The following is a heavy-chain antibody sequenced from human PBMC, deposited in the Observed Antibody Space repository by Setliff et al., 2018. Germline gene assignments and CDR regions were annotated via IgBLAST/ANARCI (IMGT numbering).Heavy chain of an antibody. J-gene: IGHJ3*02. CDR2: VYYTGNT. CDR3: ARDTRVRDSSSVPSDTFDI. Sequence: PSETLSLTCTVSGGSIMNYFWSWIRQPPGKGLEWIGYVYYTGNTNCNPSLKSRLTISVDPSKNQVSLKLKSATTADTAVYYCARDTRVRDSSSVPSDTFDIWGRGTMVTVSS. CDR1: GGSIMNYF. D-gene: IGHD2-15*01. V-gene: IGHV4-59*01.